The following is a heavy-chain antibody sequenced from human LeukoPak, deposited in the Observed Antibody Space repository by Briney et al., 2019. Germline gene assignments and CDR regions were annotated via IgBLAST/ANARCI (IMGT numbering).Heavy chain of an antibody. CDR3: AREYCSGGSCSKAGFDP. CDR1: EFTFSYYW. Sequence: PGGSLRLSCAASEFTFSYYWMSWVRQAPGKGVEWVANIKQDGSETFYVDSVKGRFSISRDNAKKSLYLQMNSLRAEDTAVYYCAREYCSGGSCSKAGFDPWGQGTLVTVSS. D-gene: IGHD2-15*01. V-gene: IGHV3-7*01. J-gene: IGHJ5*02. CDR2: IKQDGSET.